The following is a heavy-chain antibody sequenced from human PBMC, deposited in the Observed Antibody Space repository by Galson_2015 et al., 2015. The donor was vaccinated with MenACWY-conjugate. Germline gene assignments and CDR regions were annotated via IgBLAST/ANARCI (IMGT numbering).Heavy chain of an antibody. CDR3: ARSRYYYSEADV. V-gene: IGHV1-69*06. CDR2: IIPMFGTP. CDR1: GGTFSSYV. D-gene: IGHD3-10*01. J-gene: IGHJ6*04. Sequence: SVKVSCKASGGTFSSYVITWVRQAPGQGLEWMGGIIPMFGTPNYAQKFQGRVTITADKSTSTAYMELSSLRSEDTAVYYCARSRYYYSEADVWGKRTTVTVSS.